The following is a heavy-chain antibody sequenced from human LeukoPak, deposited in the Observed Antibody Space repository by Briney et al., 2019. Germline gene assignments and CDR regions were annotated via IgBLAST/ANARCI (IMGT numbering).Heavy chain of an antibody. CDR3: ARDVGYNWNHNWFDP. V-gene: IGHV4-59*01. J-gene: IGHJ5*02. Sequence: SEALSLTSTHPRVSLRGYFWSWIRHTPRKGLGWGGYIYYSGSTNYNPSLKSRVTISEDTSKNQFSLKLSSVTPADTAVYYCARDVGYNWNHNWFDPWGQGTLVTVSS. CDR2: IYYSGST. CDR1: RVSLRGYF. D-gene: IGHD1-20*01.